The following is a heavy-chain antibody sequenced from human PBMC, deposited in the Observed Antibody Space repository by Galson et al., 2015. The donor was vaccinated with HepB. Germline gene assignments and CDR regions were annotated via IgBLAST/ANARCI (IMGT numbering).Heavy chain of an antibody. D-gene: IGHD5-24*01. CDR3: ARDRGDGYTGFKGWFDY. CDR1: GGSISSGSYY. J-gene: IGHJ4*02. Sequence: LSLTCPVSGGSISSGSYYWSWIRQPAGKGLEWIGRIYTSGSTNYNPSLKSRVTMSVDTSKNQFSLKLSSVTAADTAVYYCARDRGDGYTGFKGWFDYWGQGTLVTVSS. V-gene: IGHV4-61*02. CDR2: IYTSGST.